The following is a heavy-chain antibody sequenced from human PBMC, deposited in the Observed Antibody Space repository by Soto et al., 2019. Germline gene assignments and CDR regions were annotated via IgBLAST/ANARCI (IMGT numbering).Heavy chain of an antibody. CDR2: ISWNSGSI. Sequence: EVQLVESGGGLVQPGRSLRLSCAASGFTFDDYAMHWVRQAPGKGLEWVSGISWNSGSIGYADSVKGRFTISRDNAKNSLYLQMNSLRAEDTALYYCAKGRVVVTVYDAFDIWGQGTMVTVSS. CDR1: GFTFDDYA. CDR3: AKGRVVVTVYDAFDI. D-gene: IGHD2-21*02. V-gene: IGHV3-9*01. J-gene: IGHJ3*02.